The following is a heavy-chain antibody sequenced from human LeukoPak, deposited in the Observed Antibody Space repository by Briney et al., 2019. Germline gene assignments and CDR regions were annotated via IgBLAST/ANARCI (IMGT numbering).Heavy chain of an antibody. CDR1: NGSISIYY. CDR2: ISASGST. Sequence: SETLSLTCTVSNGSISIYYWSWVRQPAGKGLEWIGRISASGSTNYNPSLKSRVTMSLDTSKNQFSLKLSSVTAADTAVYYCARGGGYLYYFDYWGQGTLVTVSS. D-gene: IGHD5-12*01. CDR3: ARGGGYLYYFDY. V-gene: IGHV4-4*07. J-gene: IGHJ4*02.